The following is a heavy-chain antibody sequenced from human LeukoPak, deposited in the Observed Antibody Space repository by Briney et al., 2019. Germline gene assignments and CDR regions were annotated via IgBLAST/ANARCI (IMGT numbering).Heavy chain of an antibody. D-gene: IGHD5-12*01. J-gene: IGHJ3*02. CDR1: GFTFSSYA. CDR2: ISSSDGTT. V-gene: IGHV3-23*01. CDR3: VRELVPQSINSGYDSFHI. Sequence: GGSLRLSCAASGFTFSSYAMSWVRQAPGKGLEWVSAISSSDGTTYYADSVKGRFTISRDNAKNSLSLQMNSLSAEDTAVYYCVRELVPQSINSGYDSFHIWGQGTMVTVSS.